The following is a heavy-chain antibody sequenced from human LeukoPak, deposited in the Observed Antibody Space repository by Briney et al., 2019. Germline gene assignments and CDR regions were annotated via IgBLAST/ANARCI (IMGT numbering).Heavy chain of an antibody. CDR2: INPNSGGT. V-gene: IGHV1-2*02. J-gene: IGHJ3*02. D-gene: IGHD2-2*01. CDR1: GYTFTGYY. CDR3: ARGVWDIVVVPAAKIDAFDI. Sequence: ASVKVSCKASGYTFTGYYMHWVRQAPGQGLEWMGWINPNSGGTNYAQKFQGRVTMTRDTSISTAYMELSRLRSDDTAVYYCARGVWDIVVVPAAKIDAFDIWGQGTMVTVSS.